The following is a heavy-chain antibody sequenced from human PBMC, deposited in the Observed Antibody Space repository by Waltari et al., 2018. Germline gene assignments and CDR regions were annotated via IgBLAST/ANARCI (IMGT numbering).Heavy chain of an antibody. CDR1: GGSLGGFY. D-gene: IGHD3-9*01. V-gene: IGHV4-34*01. CDR2: INHDGTT. Sequence: QVQLQQWGAGLLKPSETLSLTCAVSGGSLGGFYWSWLRQSPGKGLEWIGEINHDGTTNYNPSLKGRVTVAVDTSKKQFSLNLSSGTAADTGVYYCALDDDILTGPTSNWYFDIWGRGTLVTVSS. CDR3: ALDDDILTGPTSNWYFDI. J-gene: IGHJ2*01.